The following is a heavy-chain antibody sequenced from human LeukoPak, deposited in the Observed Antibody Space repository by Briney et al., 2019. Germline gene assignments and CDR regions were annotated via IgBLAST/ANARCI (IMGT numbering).Heavy chain of an antibody. CDR3: ARAPIGSRLQTN. J-gene: IGHJ4*02. Sequence: ASVNVSCKASGYTFTSYDINWVRQATGQGLEWMGWMNPNSGNTGYAQKFQGRVTMTRNTPISTAYMELSSLRSEDTAVYYCARAPIGSRLQTNWGQGTLVTVSS. V-gene: IGHV1-8*01. CDR1: GYTFTSYD. D-gene: IGHD2-15*01. CDR2: MNPNSGNT.